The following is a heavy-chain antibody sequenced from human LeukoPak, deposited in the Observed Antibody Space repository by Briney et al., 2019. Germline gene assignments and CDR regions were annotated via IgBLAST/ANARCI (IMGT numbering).Heavy chain of an antibody. D-gene: IGHD3-3*01. CDR2: IYYSGST. J-gene: IGHJ5*02. Sequence: PSETLSLTCTVSGGSISSYYWSWIRQPPGKGLEWIGYIYYSGSTNYNPSLKSRVTISVDTSKNQFSLKLSPVTAADTAVYYCARGQDYDFWSGYYYGWFDPWGQGTLVTVSS. CDR3: ARGQDYDFWSGYYYGWFDP. V-gene: IGHV4-59*01. CDR1: GGSISSYY.